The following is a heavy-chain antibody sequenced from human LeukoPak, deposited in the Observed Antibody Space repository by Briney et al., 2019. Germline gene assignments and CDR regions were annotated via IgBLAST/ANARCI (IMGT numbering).Heavy chain of an antibody. D-gene: IGHD2-2*01. Sequence: GGSLRLSCAASGVSFSGYAMSWVRQAPGKGLEWVSAISGSGGSTYYAASVRGGFTISRDNSKNTLYLLMSSLRAEATALYYWAKGRPPLCRKYQLSYYNDYWGQGTLVTISS. CDR1: GVSFSGYA. J-gene: IGHJ4*02. CDR3: AKGRPPLCRKYQLSYYNDY. V-gene: IGHV3-23*01. CDR2: ISGSGGST.